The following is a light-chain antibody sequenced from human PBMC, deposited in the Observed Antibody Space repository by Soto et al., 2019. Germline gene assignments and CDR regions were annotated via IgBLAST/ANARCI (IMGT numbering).Light chain of an antibody. CDR2: DAS. CDR3: QQYGSSPLT. V-gene: IGKV3-20*01. J-gene: IGKJ4*01. Sequence: EIVLTQSPGTLSLSPVEGATLSCRASQSVSNNYLAWYQQKPGQAPRLLIYDASSRASGIPDRFSGSASGTDFTLTVRRLEPEDFAVYYCQQYGSSPLTFGRGTKVEIK. CDR1: QSVSNNY.